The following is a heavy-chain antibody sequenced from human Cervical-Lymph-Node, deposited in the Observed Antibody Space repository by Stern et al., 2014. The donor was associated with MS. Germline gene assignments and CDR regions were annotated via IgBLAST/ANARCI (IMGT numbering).Heavy chain of an antibody. CDR3: ALSSETSDRWYSLGYDL. J-gene: IGHJ5*02. D-gene: IGHD6-13*01. CDR2: IFPVFGTP. V-gene: IGHV1-69*01. Sequence: VQLLQSGAEVTKPGSSVKVSCKASGGTFSKFPSSWVRQAPGQGLEWMGGIFPVFGTPTYAQEFRGRVTITADFSTSTVYMELSSLRSDDTAVYYCALSSETSDRWYSLGYDLWGQGTLVTVSS. CDR1: GGTFSKFP.